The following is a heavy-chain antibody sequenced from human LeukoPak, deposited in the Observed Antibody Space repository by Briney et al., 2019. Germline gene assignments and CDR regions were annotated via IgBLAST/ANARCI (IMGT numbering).Heavy chain of an antibody. CDR2: ISSSSSCI. CDR1: GFTFSSYS. CDR3: ARDLTPYYDILTGPSWGYGMDV. Sequence: PGGSLRLSCAASGFTFSSYSMNWVRQAPGKGLEWVSSISSSSSCIYYADSVKGRFTISRDNAKNSLYLQMNSLRAEDTAVYYCARDLTPYYDILTGPSWGYGMDVWGKGTTVTVSS. D-gene: IGHD3-9*01. J-gene: IGHJ6*04. V-gene: IGHV3-21*01.